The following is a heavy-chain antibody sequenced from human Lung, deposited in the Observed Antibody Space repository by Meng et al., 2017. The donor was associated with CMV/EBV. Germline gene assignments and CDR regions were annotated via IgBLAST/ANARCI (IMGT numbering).Heavy chain of an antibody. Sequence: SETLSLTCTVSGDSISTYYWNWLRQSPGKGLEWIGYISDSGGTNYNPSPKSQDAFSLDTSKNQFSLKLSSVTAADTAVSACARFIIHVEGYYGMDVWGQGTTVTVSS. D-gene: IGHD3-3*01. CDR2: ISDSGGT. J-gene: IGHJ6*02. V-gene: IGHV4-59*01. CDR1: GDSISTYY. CDR3: ARFIIHVEGYYGMDV.